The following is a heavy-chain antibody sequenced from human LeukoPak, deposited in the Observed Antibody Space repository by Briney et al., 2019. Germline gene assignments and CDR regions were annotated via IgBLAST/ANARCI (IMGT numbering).Heavy chain of an antibody. V-gene: IGHV1-69*05. J-gene: IGHJ4*02. D-gene: IGHD2-2*01. CDR1: GYTFTGDY. CDR2: IIPIFGTA. Sequence: GASVKVSCKASGYTFTGDYIHWVRQAPGQGLEWMGGIIPIFGTANYAQKFQGRVTITTDESTSTAYMELSSLRSEDTAVYYCARVPGRYQLLPPYYFDYWGQGTLVTVSS. CDR3: ARVPGRYQLLPPYYFDY.